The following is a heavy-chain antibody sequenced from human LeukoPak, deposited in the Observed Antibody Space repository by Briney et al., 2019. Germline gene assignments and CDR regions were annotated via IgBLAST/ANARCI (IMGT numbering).Heavy chain of an antibody. CDR3: AKDYCSGGSCYIDY. CDR1: GFTFDDYA. J-gene: IGHJ4*02. V-gene: IGHV3-9*03. CDR2: ISWNSGSI. Sequence: GGSLRLSCAASGFTFDDYAMHWVRQAPGKGLEWVSGISWNSGSIGYADSVKGRFTISRDSAKNSLYLQMNSLRAEDMALYYCAKDYCSGGSCYIDYWGQGTLVTVSS. D-gene: IGHD2-15*01.